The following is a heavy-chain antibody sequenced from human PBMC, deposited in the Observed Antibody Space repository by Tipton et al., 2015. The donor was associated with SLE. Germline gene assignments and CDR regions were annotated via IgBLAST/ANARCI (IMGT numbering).Heavy chain of an antibody. J-gene: IGHJ5*02. CDR1: GFTFSSYG. Sequence: SLRLSCTASGFTFSSYGMHWVRQAPGKGLEWVAFIRYDGNNKDYADSVKGRFTISRDNSKNTLYLHMNSLRTEDTAVYYCITVLRANWFDPWGQGTLVTVSS. CDR3: ITVLRANWFDP. V-gene: IGHV3-30*02. CDR2: IRYDGNNK. D-gene: IGHD4-17*01.